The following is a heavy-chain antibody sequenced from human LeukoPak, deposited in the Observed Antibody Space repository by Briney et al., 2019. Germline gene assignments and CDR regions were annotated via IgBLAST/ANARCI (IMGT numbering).Heavy chain of an antibody. CDR1: GGSISSYY. CDR3: ARDAVFGVVPYYFDY. CDR2: IYYSGST. D-gene: IGHD3-3*01. V-gene: IGHV4-59*12. J-gene: IGHJ4*02. Sequence: PSETLSLTCTVSGGSISSYYWSWIRQPLGKGLEWIGYIYYSGSTNYNPSLKSRVTISVDTSKNQFSLKLSSLTAADTAVYYCARDAVFGVVPYYFDYWGQGTLVTVSS.